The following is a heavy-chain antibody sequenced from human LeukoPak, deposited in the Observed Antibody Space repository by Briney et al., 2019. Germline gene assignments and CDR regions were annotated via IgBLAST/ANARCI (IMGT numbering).Heavy chain of an antibody. CDR1: GYTLAELC. J-gene: IGHJ4*02. Sequence: SGTVAWMVAGYTLAELCMQWVRQAAGEGLEWMGGFDPEDGETIYAQKFQGRVTMTEDTSTDTAYMELSSLRSEDTAVYYCATTWYSGSYLDYWGQGTLVTVSS. V-gene: IGHV1-24*01. CDR3: ATTWYSGSYLDY. D-gene: IGHD1-26*01. CDR2: FDPEDGET.